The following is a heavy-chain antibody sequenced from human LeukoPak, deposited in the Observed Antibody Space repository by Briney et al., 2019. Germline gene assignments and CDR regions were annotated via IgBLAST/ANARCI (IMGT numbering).Heavy chain of an antibody. D-gene: IGHD1-7*01. CDR3: ARGRYNWNYRQAFDI. V-gene: IGHV4-59*12. CDR1: GGSIRSYY. J-gene: IGHJ3*02. CDR2: IYYSGNT. Sequence: PSETLSLTCSVSGGSIRSYYWTWIRQPPGKGLEWIGYIYYSGNTNYNPSLKSRVTISVDTSKNQFSLKLSSVTAADTAVYYCARGRYNWNYRQAFDIWGQGTMVTVSS.